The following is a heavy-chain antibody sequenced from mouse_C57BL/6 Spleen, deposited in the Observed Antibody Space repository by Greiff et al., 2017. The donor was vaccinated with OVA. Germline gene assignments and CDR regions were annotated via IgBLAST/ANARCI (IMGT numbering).Heavy chain of an antibody. Sequence: QVQLKQSGPELVKPGASVKISCKASGYAFSSSWMNWVKQRPGKGLEWIGRIYPGDGDTNYNGKFKGKATLTADKSSSTAYMQLSSLTSEDSAVYFCARTGSNHFDYWGQGTTLTVSS. J-gene: IGHJ2*01. D-gene: IGHD1-1*01. CDR1: GYAFSSSW. V-gene: IGHV1-82*01. CDR3: ARTGSNHFDY. CDR2: IYPGDGDT.